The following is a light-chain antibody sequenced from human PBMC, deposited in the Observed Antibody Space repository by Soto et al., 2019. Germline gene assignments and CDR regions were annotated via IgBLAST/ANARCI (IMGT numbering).Light chain of an antibody. CDR2: DAS. V-gene: IGKV3-11*01. Sequence: EIVLTQSPATLSLSPGERATLSCRASQSVSSYLAWYQQKPGQAPRLLIYDASNRATGIPARFSGSGSGTDFTRSVSSLGPEDFAGYYCQQRSNWLGLTFGGGTKVEIK. CDR1: QSVSSY. CDR3: QQRSNWLGLT. J-gene: IGKJ4*01.